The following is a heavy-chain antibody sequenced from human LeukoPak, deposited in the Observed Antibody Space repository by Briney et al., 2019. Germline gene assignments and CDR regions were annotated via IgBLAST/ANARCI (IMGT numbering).Heavy chain of an antibody. Sequence: GGSLRLSCAASGFTLRSYAITWARQAPGKGLESVPAISASGGRTFYADSVKGRFTISRDDSKNTLYLQMNSLRAEDTAENYCAKGLRTTSSHFHHWGQGTLVTVSS. D-gene: IGHD1-7*01. V-gene: IGHV3-23*01. CDR3: AKGLRTTSSHFHH. J-gene: IGHJ1*01. CDR1: GFTLRSYA. CDR2: ISASGGRT.